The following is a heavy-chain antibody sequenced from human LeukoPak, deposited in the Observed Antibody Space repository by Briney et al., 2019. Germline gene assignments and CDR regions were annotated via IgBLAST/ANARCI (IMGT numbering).Heavy chain of an antibody. CDR3: ARGGIVGAPDY. Sequence: GGSLRLSCAASGFTFSSYAMHWVRQAPGKGLEWVAVISYDGSNKYYADSVKGRFTISRDNSKNTLYLQMNSLRAEDTAVYYCARGGIVGAPDYWGQGTLVTVSS. D-gene: IGHD1-26*01. CDR1: GFTFSSYA. CDR2: ISYDGSNK. J-gene: IGHJ4*02. V-gene: IGHV3-30*04.